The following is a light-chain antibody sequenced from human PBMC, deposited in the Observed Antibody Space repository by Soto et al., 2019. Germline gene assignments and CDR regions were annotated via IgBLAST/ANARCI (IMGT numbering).Light chain of an antibody. V-gene: IGKV3-20*01. CDR1: QSVSSSY. Sequence: EIVLTQSPGTLSLSPGERATLSCRASQSVSSSYLAWYQQKPGQAPRLLIYGASSRATGIPDRFSGSGSGTDFTLTISRLAPEDFAVYYCQQYGSSPPYTFGQGTKLEI. CDR2: GAS. J-gene: IGKJ2*01. CDR3: QQYGSSPPYT.